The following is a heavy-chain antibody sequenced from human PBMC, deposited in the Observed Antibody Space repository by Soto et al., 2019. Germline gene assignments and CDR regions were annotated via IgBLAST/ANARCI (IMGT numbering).Heavy chain of an antibody. CDR1: GGSISSGDYY. CDR2: IFYSGST. CDR3: ARGWGYFDY. V-gene: IGHV4-30-4*01. J-gene: IGHJ4*02. Sequence: QVQLQESGPGLVKPSETLSLTCTVSGGSISSGDYYWTWIRQPPGKGLEWIGYIFYSGSTYYNPSLQSRFTISVDTSKHQFSLKLSSVTAADTAVYYCARGWGYFDYWGQGTLVTVSS. D-gene: IGHD3-16*01.